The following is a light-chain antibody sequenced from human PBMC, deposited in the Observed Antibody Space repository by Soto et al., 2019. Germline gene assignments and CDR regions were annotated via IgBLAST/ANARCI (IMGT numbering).Light chain of an antibody. J-gene: IGKJ1*01. V-gene: IGKV3-15*01. Sequence: ESVMPPSPSPRTLYPGERATLSCRASQSVSSNLAWYQQKPGQAPRLLIYGASTRATGIPARFSGSGSGTEFTLTISSLQSEDFAVYYCQQYNNLRWTFGQGTKVDI. CDR3: QQYNNLRWT. CDR1: QSVSSN. CDR2: GAS.